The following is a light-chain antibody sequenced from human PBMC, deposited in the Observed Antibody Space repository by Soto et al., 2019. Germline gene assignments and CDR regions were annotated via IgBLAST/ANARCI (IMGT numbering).Light chain of an antibody. CDR2: GDS. V-gene: IGLV1-40*01. CDR1: SSNIGAGYD. Sequence: QSVLPQPPSVSGAPGQRVTISCTGSSSNIGAGYDVHWYQQLPGTAPKLLIYGDSNRPSGVPDRFSGSKSGTSASLAITGLQADDEADYYCQSYDSSLSGAVFGGGTQLTVL. CDR3: QSYDSSLSGAV. J-gene: IGLJ7*01.